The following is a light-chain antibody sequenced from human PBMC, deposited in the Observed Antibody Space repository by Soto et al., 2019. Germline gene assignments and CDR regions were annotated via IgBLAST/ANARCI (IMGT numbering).Light chain of an antibody. Sequence: EIVLTQSPGTLSLSPGERVTLSCRASQTGSSTYLAGYQQKPGQAPRLLIYGASSRATGIPDRFSGSGSGTAFTLTLSRLEPEDFAVYYCQQYGSSPLTVGGGTKVQIK. CDR3: QQYGSSPLT. CDR2: GAS. V-gene: IGKV3-20*01. CDR1: QTGSSTY. J-gene: IGKJ4*01.